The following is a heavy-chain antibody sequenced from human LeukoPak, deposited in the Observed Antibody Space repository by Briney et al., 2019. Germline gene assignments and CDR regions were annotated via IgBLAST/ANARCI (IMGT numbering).Heavy chain of an antibody. D-gene: IGHD4-17*01. CDR3: AKDSTVTSLQYYYYYMDV. CDR2: ISYDGSNK. Sequence: GGSLRLSCAASGFTFSSYGMHWVRQAPGKGLEWVAVISYDGSNKYYADSVKGRFTISRDNSKNTLYLQMNSLRAEDTAVYYCAKDSTVTSLQYYYYYMDVWGKGTTVTVSS. V-gene: IGHV3-30*18. J-gene: IGHJ6*03. CDR1: GFTFSSYG.